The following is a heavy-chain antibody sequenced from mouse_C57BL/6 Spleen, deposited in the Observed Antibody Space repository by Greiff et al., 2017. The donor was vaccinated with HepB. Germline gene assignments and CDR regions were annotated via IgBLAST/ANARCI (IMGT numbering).Heavy chain of an antibody. D-gene: IGHD2-5*01. CDR3: AREAIVTHYAMDY. Sequence: VQLQQSGPGLVAPSQSLSITCTVSGFSLTSYGVHWVRQPPGKGLEWLVVIWSDGSTTYNSALKSRLSISKDNSKSQVFLKMKSLQTDDTAMYYCAREAIVTHYAMDYWGQGTSVTVSS. V-gene: IGHV2-6*03. CDR1: GFSLTSYG. CDR2: IWSDGST. J-gene: IGHJ4*01.